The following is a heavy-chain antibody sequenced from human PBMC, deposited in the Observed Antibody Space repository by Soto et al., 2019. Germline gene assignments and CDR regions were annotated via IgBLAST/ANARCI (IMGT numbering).Heavy chain of an antibody. CDR3: ARDSRYCTDSGCSIMRDAFDV. Sequence: QVLMQASGPGLVKPSWTLSLQCTVSHFSVTNHKYWSWVSLSPWNASERIGGIYHSGTTYYNPSLSSRVSMSMDKSKNQIYLILTSVTAADTAVYYCARDSRYCTDSGCSIMRDAFDVWCQGTLGTVSS. V-gene: IGHV4-4*02. CDR1: HFSVTNHKY. CDR2: IYHSGTT. D-gene: IGHD2-15*01. J-gene: IGHJ3*01.